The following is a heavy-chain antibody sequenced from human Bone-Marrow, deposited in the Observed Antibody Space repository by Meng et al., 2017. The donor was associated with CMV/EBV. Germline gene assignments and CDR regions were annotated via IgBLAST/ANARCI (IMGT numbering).Heavy chain of an antibody. CDR1: GFTFSSYS. CDR3: AREKVYCSSTSCSSYGTDV. V-gene: IGHV3-21*01. CDR2: ISSSSSYI. J-gene: IGHJ6*02. Sequence: GGSLRLSCAAPGFTFSSYSMNWVRQAPGKGLEWVSSISSSSSYIYYADSVKGRFTISRDNAKNSLYLQMNSLRAEDTAVYYCAREKVYCSSTSCSSYGTDVWGQGTTVTVSS. D-gene: IGHD2-2*01.